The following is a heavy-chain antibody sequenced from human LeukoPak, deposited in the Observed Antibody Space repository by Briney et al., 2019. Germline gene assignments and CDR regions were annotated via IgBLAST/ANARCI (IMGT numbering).Heavy chain of an antibody. J-gene: IGHJ4*02. CDR2: ISRSGSTK. CDR1: GFTFSDYN. CDR3: ARENDYYGSGSYSY. Sequence: PGGSLRLSCAASGFTFSDYNMRWIRQAPGKGLEWVSSISRSGSTKYYADSVKGRFTISRDNPKNTLYLQMNSLRAEDTAVYYCARENDYYGSGSYSYWGQGTLVTVSS. D-gene: IGHD3-10*01. V-gene: IGHV3-11*01.